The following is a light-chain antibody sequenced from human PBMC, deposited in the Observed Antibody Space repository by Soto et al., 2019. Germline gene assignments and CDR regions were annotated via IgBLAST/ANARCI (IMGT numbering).Light chain of an antibody. CDR2: GAS. CDR1: QSVASLY. J-gene: IGKJ1*01. CDR3: PHYGDSSST. Sequence: EIVWSRALESLCVDPGGRGTLSCRASQSVASLYLAWYQQKPDQAPRLLIFGASSRASGIPDRFSGSGSGTDFTLTTSRLEPEAFALYYSPHYGDSSSTSGQGTKVDI. V-gene: IGKV3-20*01.